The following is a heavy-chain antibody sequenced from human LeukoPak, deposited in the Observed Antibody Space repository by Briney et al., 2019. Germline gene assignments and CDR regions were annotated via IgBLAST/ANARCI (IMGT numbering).Heavy chain of an antibody. Sequence: SETLSLTCAVYGGSFSGYYWSWIRQPPGKGLEWIGEINHSGSTNYNPSLKSRVTISVDTSKNQFSLKLSSVTAADTAVYYCASVYSGYGLALAYCGGDCYFGWFDPWGQGTLVTVSS. J-gene: IGHJ5*02. CDR2: INHSGST. CDR3: ASVYSGYGLALAYCGGDCYFGWFDP. D-gene: IGHD2-21*02. CDR1: GGSFSGYY. V-gene: IGHV4-34*01.